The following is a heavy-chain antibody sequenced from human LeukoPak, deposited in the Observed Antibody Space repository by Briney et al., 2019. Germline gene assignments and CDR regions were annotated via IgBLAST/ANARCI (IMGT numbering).Heavy chain of an antibody. Sequence: GGSLRLSCAASEFSVGSNYMNWVRQAPGKGLEWVSSISSSSSYIYYADSVKGRFTISRDNAKNSLYLQMNSLRAEDTAVYYCAREEDSSGYRDAFDIWGQGTMVTVSS. J-gene: IGHJ3*02. CDR3: AREEDSSGYRDAFDI. D-gene: IGHD3-22*01. CDR1: EFSVGSNY. CDR2: ISSSSSYI. V-gene: IGHV3-21*01.